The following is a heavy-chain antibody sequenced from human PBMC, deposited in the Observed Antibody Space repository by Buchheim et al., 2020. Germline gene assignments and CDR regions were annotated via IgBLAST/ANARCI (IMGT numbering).Heavy chain of an antibody. CDR1: GGPITTTNNY. V-gene: IGHV4-39*01. J-gene: IGHJ4*02. Sequence: QLQLQESGPGLVKPSETLSLTCTVSGGPITTTNNYWVWIRQPPGKGLEWIGHIYYSGSTYYNPSLKSRVAISVDTSKNQFPLKLTSVAAADTAVYFCARHFGDSSLFDDWGQGTL. CDR3: ARHFGDSSLFDD. CDR2: IYYSGST. D-gene: IGHD6-13*01.